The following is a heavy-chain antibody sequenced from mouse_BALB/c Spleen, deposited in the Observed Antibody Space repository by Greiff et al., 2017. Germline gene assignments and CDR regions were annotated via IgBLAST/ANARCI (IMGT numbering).Heavy chain of an antibody. CDR1: GYTFTDYY. J-gene: IGHJ2*01. Sequence: VQLQQSGPELVKPGASVTISCKASGYTFTDYYINWVKQKPGQGLEWIGWIYPGSGNTKYNEKFKGKATLTVDTSSSTAYMQLSSLTSEDTAVYFCARRDYYGSSYGYFDYWGQGTTLTVSS. CDR2: IYPGSGNT. D-gene: IGHD1-1*01. CDR3: ARRDYYGSSYGYFDY. V-gene: IGHV1-84*02.